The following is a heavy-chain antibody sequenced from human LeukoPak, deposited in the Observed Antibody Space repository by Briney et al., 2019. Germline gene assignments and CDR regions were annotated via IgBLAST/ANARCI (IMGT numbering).Heavy chain of an antibody. CDR1: GFTFGSYS. CDR3: ARDRDWSVLYDASDI. D-gene: IGHD3/OR15-3a*01. V-gene: IGHV3-21*01. J-gene: IGHJ3*02. CDR2: ISSSSSYI. Sequence: GGSLRLSCAASGFTFGSYSMNWVRQAPGKGLEWVSFISSSSSYIYYADSVKGRFTISRDNAKNSLYLQMNSLRAEDTAVYYCARDRDWSVLYDASDIWGQGTMVTVSS.